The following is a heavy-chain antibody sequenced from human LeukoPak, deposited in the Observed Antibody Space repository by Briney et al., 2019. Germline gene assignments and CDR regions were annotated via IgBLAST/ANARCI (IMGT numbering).Heavy chain of an antibody. CDR3: AKSAAYCGGDCYPWTFDY. J-gene: IGHJ4*02. V-gene: IGHV3-23*01. CDR1: GFTFSIYA. Sequence: GGSLRLSCAASGFTFSIYAMSWVRQAPGKGLEWVSTISGSGASTYYTDSVKGRFTISRDNSKNTLYLQMNSLRAEDTAVYYCAKSAAYCGGDCYPWTFDYWGQGTLVTVSS. CDR2: ISGSGAST. D-gene: IGHD2-21*02.